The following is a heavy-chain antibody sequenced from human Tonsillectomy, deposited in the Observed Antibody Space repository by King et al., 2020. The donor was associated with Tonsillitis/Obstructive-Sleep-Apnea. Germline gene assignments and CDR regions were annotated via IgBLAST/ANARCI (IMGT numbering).Heavy chain of an antibody. CDR1: GGSISSGCYY. D-gene: IGHD6-19*01. V-gene: IGHV4-31*03. J-gene: IGHJ4*02. Sequence: VQLQESGPGLVKPSQTLSLTCTVSGGSISSGCYYWSWIRQHPGKGLEWIGYIYYSGSTYYNPSLKSRVTISVDTPKNQFSLKLSSVTAAATAVYYCARASLAGTMSFDYWGQGTLVTVSS. CDR2: IYYSGST. CDR3: ARASLAGTMSFDY.